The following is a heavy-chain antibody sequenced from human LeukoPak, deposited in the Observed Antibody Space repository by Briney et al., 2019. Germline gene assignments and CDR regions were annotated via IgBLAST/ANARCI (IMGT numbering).Heavy chain of an antibody. CDR1: GFTFSSYA. D-gene: IGHD2-2*01. CDR3: AKRVVVVPAARGHFDY. Sequence: GGSLRLSCAASGFTFSSYAMSWVRQAPGKGLEWVSAISGSGGSTYYADSVKGRFTISRDNSKNTLYLQMNSLRAEDTAVYYCAKRVVVVPAARGHFDYWGQGTLVTVSS. CDR2: ISGSGGST. V-gene: IGHV3-23*01. J-gene: IGHJ4*02.